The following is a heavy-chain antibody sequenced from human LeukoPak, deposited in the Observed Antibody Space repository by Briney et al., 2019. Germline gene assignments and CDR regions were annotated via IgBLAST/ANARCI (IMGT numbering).Heavy chain of an antibody. Sequence: PGGSLRLSCAASGFTVNTHFMSWVRQAPGKGLEWVSVLYHGDRTYYADSMKGRFTISRDSSKNTVYLQMQNLRAEDTAVYYCTRDRDDSSVLHYFDYWGQGALVTVSS. CDR1: GFTVNTHF. V-gene: IGHV3-66*02. CDR3: TRDRDDSSVLHYFDY. CDR2: LYHGDRT. J-gene: IGHJ4*02. D-gene: IGHD3-22*01.